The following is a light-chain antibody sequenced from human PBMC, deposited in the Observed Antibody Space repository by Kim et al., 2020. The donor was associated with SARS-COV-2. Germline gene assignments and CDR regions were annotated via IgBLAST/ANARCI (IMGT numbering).Light chain of an antibody. CDR3: LQDYNYPIT. CDR2: AAS. Sequence: ASGGDRCTITGRASQGIRNDLGWYQQKPGKAPKLLIYAASSLQSGVPSRFSGSGSGTDFTLTISSLQPEDFATYYCLQDYNYPITFGQGTRLEIK. V-gene: IGKV1-6*01. CDR1: QGIRND. J-gene: IGKJ5*01.